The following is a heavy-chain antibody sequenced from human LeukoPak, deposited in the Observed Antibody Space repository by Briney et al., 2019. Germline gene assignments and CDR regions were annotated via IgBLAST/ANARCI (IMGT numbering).Heavy chain of an antibody. CDR2: IYYSGST. Sequence: KTSETLSLTCTVSDGSITSYYWNWIRQPPGKGLEWIGYIYYSGSTNYNPSLKSRVTISVDTSKNQFSLKLSSVTAADTAVYYCARDGGYYDILTGYYCRAFDIWGQGTMVTVSS. V-gene: IGHV4-59*01. CDR1: DGSITSYY. J-gene: IGHJ3*02. D-gene: IGHD3-9*01. CDR3: ARDGGYYDILTGYYCRAFDI.